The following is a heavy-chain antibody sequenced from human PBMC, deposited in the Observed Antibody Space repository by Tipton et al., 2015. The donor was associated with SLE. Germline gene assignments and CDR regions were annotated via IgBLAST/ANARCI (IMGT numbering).Heavy chain of an antibody. J-gene: IGHJ4*02. CDR1: GGSITNDNHY. V-gene: IGHV4-61*02. D-gene: IGHD3-9*01. CDR2: IYASGST. CDR3: ARDTRDWFLSES. Sequence: TLSLTCTVSGGSITNDNHYWSWIRQPAGKGLEWIGRIYASGSTNYNPSLKSRLTISVDTSKNQFSLNLSSVTAADTAVYYCARDTRDWFLSESWDQGALVTVSS.